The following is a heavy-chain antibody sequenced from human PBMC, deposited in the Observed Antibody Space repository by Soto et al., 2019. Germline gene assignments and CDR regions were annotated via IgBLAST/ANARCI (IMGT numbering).Heavy chain of an antibody. D-gene: IGHD1-20*01. Sequence: GESLKISCAASGFTFDDYTMHWVRQAPGKGLEWVSLISWDGGSTYYADSVKGRFTISRDNSKNSLYLQMNSLRTEDTALYYCAKESRITGDHSWGQGTLVTVSS. CDR1: GFTFDDYT. CDR2: ISWDGGST. V-gene: IGHV3-43*01. J-gene: IGHJ4*02. CDR3: AKESRITGDHS.